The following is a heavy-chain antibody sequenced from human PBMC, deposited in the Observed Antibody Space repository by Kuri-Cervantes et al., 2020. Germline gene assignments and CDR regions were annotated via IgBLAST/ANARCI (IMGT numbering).Heavy chain of an antibody. CDR2: IYHSGST. Sequence: SETLSLTCTVSGYSISSGYYWGWIRQPPGKGLEWIGSIYHSGSTYYNPSLKSRVTISVDTSKNQFSLKLSSVTAADTAVYYCARGGSTVTDSVAFDIWGQGTMVTVSS. CDR1: GYSISSGYY. CDR3: ARGGSTVTDSVAFDI. D-gene: IGHD4-17*01. V-gene: IGHV4-38-2*02. J-gene: IGHJ3*02.